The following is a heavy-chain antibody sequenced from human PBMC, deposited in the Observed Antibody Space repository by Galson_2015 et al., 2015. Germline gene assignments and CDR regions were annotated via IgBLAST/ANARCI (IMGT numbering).Heavy chain of an antibody. Sequence: LRLSCAASGFTFSSYGMHWVRQAPGKGLEWVAVIWYDGSNKYYADSVKGRFTISRDNSKNTLYLQMNSLRAEDTAVYYCARDYYGSGSYHTYYYYYGMDVWGQGTTVTVSS. J-gene: IGHJ6*02. CDR3: ARDYYGSGSYHTYYYYYGMDV. V-gene: IGHV3-33*01. CDR1: GFTFSSYG. CDR2: IWYDGSNK. D-gene: IGHD3-10*01.